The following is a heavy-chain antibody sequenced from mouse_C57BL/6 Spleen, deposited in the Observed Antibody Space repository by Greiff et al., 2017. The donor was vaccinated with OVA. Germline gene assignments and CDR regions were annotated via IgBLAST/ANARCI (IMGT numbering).Heavy chain of an antibody. CDR3: ARVYYGSSYGYFDV. V-gene: IGHV1-54*01. CDR1: GYAFTNYL. J-gene: IGHJ1*03. Sequence: QVQLQQSGAELVRPGTSVKVSCKASGYAFTNYLIEWVKQRPGQGLEWIGVINPGSGGTNYNEKFKGKATLTADKSSSTAYMQLSSLTSEDSAVYYCARVYYGSSYGYFDVWGTGTTVTVSS. CDR2: INPGSGGT. D-gene: IGHD1-1*01.